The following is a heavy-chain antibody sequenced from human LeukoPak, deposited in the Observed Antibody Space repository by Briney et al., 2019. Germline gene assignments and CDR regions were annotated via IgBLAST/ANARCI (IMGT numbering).Heavy chain of an antibody. J-gene: IGHJ4*02. V-gene: IGHV1-18*01. D-gene: IGHD3-22*01. CDR1: GYTFTSYG. Sequence: ASVKVSCKASGYTFTSYGISWVRQAPGQGLEWMGWISAYNGNINYAQKLQGRVTMTTDTSTSTAYMELRSLRSDDTAVYYCARVVYYYDSSGYLDYWGQGTLVTVSS. CDR3: ARVVYYYDSSGYLDY. CDR2: ISAYNGNI.